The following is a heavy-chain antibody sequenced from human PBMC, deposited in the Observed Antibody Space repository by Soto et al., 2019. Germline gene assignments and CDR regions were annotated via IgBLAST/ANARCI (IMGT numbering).Heavy chain of an antibody. V-gene: IGHV1-18*01. Sequence: QVQLVQSGAEVKKPGASVKVSCKASGYTFTSYGISWVRQAPGQGLEWMGWISAYNGNTNYAQKLQGRVTMTTDTSTSTAYMELRSLRSDDTAVYYCARDDDYYDSSGYYDRYFQHWGQGTLVTVSS. D-gene: IGHD3-22*01. CDR1: GYTFTSYG. J-gene: IGHJ1*01. CDR2: ISAYNGNT. CDR3: ARDDDYYDSSGYYDRYFQH.